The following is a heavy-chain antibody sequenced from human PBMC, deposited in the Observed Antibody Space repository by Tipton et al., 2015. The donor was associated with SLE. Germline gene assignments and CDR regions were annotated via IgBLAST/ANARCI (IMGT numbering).Heavy chain of an antibody. V-gene: IGHV3-7*01. J-gene: IGHJ4*02. Sequence: SLRLSCAVSGFPFSNFWMSWVRQAPGKGLEWVANINEDGSERDHVDSVKGRFTVSRDNAKNLLYLQMNSLRPEDTAVYYCARTFRRYGDFGYWGQGTLVTVS. CDR2: INEDGSER. CDR3: ARTFRRYGDFGY. CDR1: GFPFSNFW. D-gene: IGHD4-17*01.